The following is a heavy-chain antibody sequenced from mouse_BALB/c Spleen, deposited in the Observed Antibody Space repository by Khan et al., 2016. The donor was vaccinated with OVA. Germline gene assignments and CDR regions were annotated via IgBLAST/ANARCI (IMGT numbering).Heavy chain of an antibody. CDR2: INTYTGEP. CDR3: ARVGNYLYFDV. D-gene: IGHD2-1*01. V-gene: IGHV9-3-1*01. CDR1: GYTFTNYG. J-gene: IGHJ1*01. Sequence: QIQLVQSGPELKKPGETVKISCKASGYTFTNYGMNWVKQAPGKALKWMGWINTYTGEPTYADDLQGRFAFSLATSASTAYLQINNLNNEDTATYFCARVGNYLYFDVWGAGTTVTVSS.